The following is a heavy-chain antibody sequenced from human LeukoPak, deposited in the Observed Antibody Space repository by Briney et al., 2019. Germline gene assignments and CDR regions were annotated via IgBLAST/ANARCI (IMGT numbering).Heavy chain of an antibody. Sequence: ASVKVSCKTSGYTFTIYYMHWVRQAPGKGLEWMGIINPSGGSTSYAQKFQGRVTMTRDTSTSTVYMELSSLRSEDTAVYYCARSHSYYYDSSGYYSDYWGRGTLVTVSS. CDR3: ARSHSYYYDSSGYYSDY. V-gene: IGHV1-46*01. D-gene: IGHD3-22*01. CDR1: GYTFTIYY. J-gene: IGHJ4*02. CDR2: INPSGGST.